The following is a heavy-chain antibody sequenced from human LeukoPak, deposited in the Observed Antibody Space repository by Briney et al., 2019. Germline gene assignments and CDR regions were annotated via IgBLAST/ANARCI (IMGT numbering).Heavy chain of an antibody. CDR1: GTPYSFSSYA. V-gene: IGHV1-69*04. Sequence: SVKVSCKASGTPYSFSSYAISWVRQAPGQGLVWMGRIIPISDIANYARRFRGRVTITADRSTATVYMDLSSLTSEDTAVYYCARDREDSSSSFFYWGQGTPVTVAS. CDR3: ARDREDSSSSFFY. J-gene: IGHJ4*02. CDR2: IIPISDIA. D-gene: IGHD1-26*01.